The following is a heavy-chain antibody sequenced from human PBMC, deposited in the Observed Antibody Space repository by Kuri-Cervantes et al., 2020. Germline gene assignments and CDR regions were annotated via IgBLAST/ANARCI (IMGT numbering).Heavy chain of an antibody. CDR1: GFSFSGYR. CDR2: ITSSSNYI. J-gene: IGHJ6*03. V-gene: IGHV3-21*01. D-gene: IGHD3-10*01. CDR3: ARDVFYYGSGRPGYYMDV. Sequence: GESLKISCATSGFSFSGYRMNWVRQAPGKGLEWVSSITSSSNYIYYADSVKGRFTISRDNSKSTLYLQMNSLRAEDAAVYYCARDVFYYGSGRPGYYMDVWGKGTTVTVSS.